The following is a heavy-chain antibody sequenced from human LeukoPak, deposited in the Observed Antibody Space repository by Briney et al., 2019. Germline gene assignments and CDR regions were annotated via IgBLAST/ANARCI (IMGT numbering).Heavy chain of an antibody. V-gene: IGHV5-10-1*01. CDR3: ARHSSVLNSFDP. CDR2: IDPGDSQT. Sequence: GESLRISCNGSAYSFTNYWISWVRQMPGKGLEWMGRIDPGDSQTNYSPSFQGHVTISADKSISTAHLQWSSLKASDTAMYYCARHSSVLNSFDPWGQGTLVTVSS. J-gene: IGHJ5*02. D-gene: IGHD3-22*01. CDR1: AYSFTNYW.